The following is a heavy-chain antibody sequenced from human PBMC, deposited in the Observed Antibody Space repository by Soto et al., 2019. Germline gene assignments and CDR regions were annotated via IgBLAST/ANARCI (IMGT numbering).Heavy chain of an antibody. V-gene: IGHV1-3*01. CDR1: GYTFTSYA. CDR2: INAGNGNT. CDR3: ARGPNPYYFDY. Sequence: ASVKVSCKASGYTFTSYAMHWVRQAPGQRLEWMGWINAGNGNTKYSQKFQGRVTITRDTSASTAYMELSSLRSEDTAAYYCARGPNPYYFDYWGQGTLVTVSS. J-gene: IGHJ4*02.